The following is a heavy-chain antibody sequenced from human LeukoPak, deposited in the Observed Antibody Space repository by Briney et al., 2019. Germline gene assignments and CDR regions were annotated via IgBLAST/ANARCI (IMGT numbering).Heavy chain of an antibody. Sequence: GASVKVSCKASGYTFTGYYMHWVRQAPGQGLEWMGRINPNSGGTNYAQKFQGRVTMTRDTSISTAYMELSRLRSDDTAVYYCARLGYSGYDYLGLDYWSQGTLVTVSS. V-gene: IGHV1-2*06. J-gene: IGHJ4*02. D-gene: IGHD5-12*01. CDR2: INPNSGGT. CDR3: ARLGYSGYDYLGLDY. CDR1: GYTFTGYY.